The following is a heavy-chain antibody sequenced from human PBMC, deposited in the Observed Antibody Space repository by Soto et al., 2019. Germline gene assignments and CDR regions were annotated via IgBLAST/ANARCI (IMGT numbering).Heavy chain of an antibody. Sequence: PSETLSLTCTVSGGSISGYYWSWIRQPPGKRLEWIGYIYYTGSTNYNPSLRSRVTISVDTSKNQFSLKLSSVTAADTAVYYCARGGTTYYYGSGSYFDGMDVWGQGTTVTVS. CDR1: GGSISGYY. CDR3: ARGGTTYYYGSGSYFDGMDV. D-gene: IGHD3-10*01. CDR2: IYYTGST. V-gene: IGHV4-59*01. J-gene: IGHJ6*02.